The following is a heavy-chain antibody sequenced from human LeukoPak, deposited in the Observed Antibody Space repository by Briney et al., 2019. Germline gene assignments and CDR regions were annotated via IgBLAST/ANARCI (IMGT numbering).Heavy chain of an antibody. J-gene: IGHJ3*02. V-gene: IGHV4-39*07. CDR2: VGEST. D-gene: IGHD3-3*01. Sequence: SETLSLTCDVSGVSITSSSFYRGWIRQPPGKGLEWIGSVGESTYYNPTLTSRVTISVDTSKNQFSLKLNSVTAADSAVYYYARDGIGWSGTPKHAFDIWGQGTMVTVSS. CDR1: GVSITSSSFY. CDR3: ARDGIGWSGTPKHAFDI.